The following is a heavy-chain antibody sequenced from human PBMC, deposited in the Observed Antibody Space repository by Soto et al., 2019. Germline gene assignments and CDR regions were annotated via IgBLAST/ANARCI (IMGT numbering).Heavy chain of an antibody. CDR3: ASSILNYYDSSGTEFDP. Sequence: PGGSLRLSCAASGFTVSSYAMHWFRQAPGKGLEWGAVISYDGSNKYYADSVKGRFTISRDNSKNTLYLQMNSLRAEDTAVYYCASSILNYYDSSGTEFDPWGQGTLVTVSS. D-gene: IGHD3-22*01. CDR2: ISYDGSNK. CDR1: GFTVSSYA. V-gene: IGHV3-30-3*01. J-gene: IGHJ5*02.